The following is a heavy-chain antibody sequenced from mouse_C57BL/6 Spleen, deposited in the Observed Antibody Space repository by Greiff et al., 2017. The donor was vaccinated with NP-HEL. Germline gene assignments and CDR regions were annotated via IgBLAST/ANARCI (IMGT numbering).Heavy chain of an antibody. CDR2: ISSGGSYT. CDR1: GFTFSSYG. Sequence: EVKLMESGGDLVKPGGSLKLSCAASGFTFSSYGMSWVRQTPDKRLEWVATISSGGSYTYYPDSVKGRFTISRDNAKNTLYLQMSSLKSEDTAMYYCARRGDLPYAMDYWGQGTSVTVSS. V-gene: IGHV5-6*01. CDR3: ARRGDLPYAMDY. J-gene: IGHJ4*01.